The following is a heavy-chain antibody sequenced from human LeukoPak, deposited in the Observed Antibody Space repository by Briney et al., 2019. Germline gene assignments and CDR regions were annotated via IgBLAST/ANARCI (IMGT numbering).Heavy chain of an antibody. CDR1: GYTFTAYF. J-gene: IGHJ4*02. CDR2: INPNSGGT. Sequence: ASVNVSCTASGYTFTAYFMHWVRQAPGQGLEWMGWINPNSGGTNYAQKFQGRVTMTRDTSITTAYMEVSSLQSDDTAVYYCASELSNREDFDYWGQGTLVTVSS. CDR3: ASELSNREDFDY. D-gene: IGHD1-26*01. V-gene: IGHV1-2*02.